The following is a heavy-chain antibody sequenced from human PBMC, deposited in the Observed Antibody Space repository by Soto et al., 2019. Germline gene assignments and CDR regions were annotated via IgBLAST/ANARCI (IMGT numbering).Heavy chain of an antibody. CDR3: ARVPDR. D-gene: IGHD2-2*01. Sequence: SEILSLTCAVSGGSISSGGYSWSWIRQPPGKGLEWIGYIYHSGSTYYNPSLKSRVTISVDRSKNQFSLKLSSVTAAETAVYYCARVPDRWGQGTLVTVSS. J-gene: IGHJ5*02. CDR1: GGSISSGGYS. V-gene: IGHV4-30-2*01. CDR2: IYHSGST.